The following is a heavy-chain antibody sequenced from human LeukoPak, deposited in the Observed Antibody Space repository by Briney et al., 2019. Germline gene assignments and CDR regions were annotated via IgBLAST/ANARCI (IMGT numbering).Heavy chain of an antibody. CDR2: IYYSGST. CDR3: ARATYYDFWSGYYSSDFNYYYMDV. J-gene: IGHJ6*03. Sequence: SETLSLTCTVSGGSISSSSYYWGWIRQPPGKGLEWIGSIYYSGSTYYNPSLKSRVTISVDTSNSQSSLKLSSVTAADTAVYYCARATYYDFWSGYYSSDFNYYYMDVWGKGTTVTVSS. V-gene: IGHV4-39*07. D-gene: IGHD3-3*01. CDR1: GGSISSSSYY.